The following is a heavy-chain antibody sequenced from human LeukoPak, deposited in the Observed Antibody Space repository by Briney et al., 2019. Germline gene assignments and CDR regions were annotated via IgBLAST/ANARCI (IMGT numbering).Heavy chain of an antibody. V-gene: IGHV4-31*03. CDR3: ARDIAHSSGWGYFDY. CDR1: GRSISSGGYY. J-gene: IGHJ4*02. CDR2: IDFSGST. Sequence: SETLSLTCSVSGRSISSGGYYWSWIRQHPGKGLEWIGYIDFSGSTYYNPSLDSRVTISVDTSKNQFSLKLSSVTAADTAVYYCARDIAHSSGWGYFDYWGQGTLVTVSS. D-gene: IGHD6-19*01.